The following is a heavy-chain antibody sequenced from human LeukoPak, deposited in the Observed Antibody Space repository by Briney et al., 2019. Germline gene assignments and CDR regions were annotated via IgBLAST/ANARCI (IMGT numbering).Heavy chain of an antibody. CDR1: GGSISTYF. Sequence: PSETLSLTCTVSGGSISTYFWSRIRQPPGKGLEWIGHIYFSGSTNYNPSLKSRVTISVDTSKNQFSLKLSSVTAADTAVYYCARHKSSGTYPLDYWGQGTLVTVSS. D-gene: IGHD1-26*01. V-gene: IGHV4-59*08. CDR3: ARHKSSGTYPLDY. J-gene: IGHJ4*02. CDR2: IYFSGST.